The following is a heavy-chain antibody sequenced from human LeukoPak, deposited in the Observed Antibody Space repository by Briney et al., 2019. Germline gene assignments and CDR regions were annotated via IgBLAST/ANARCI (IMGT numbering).Heavy chain of an antibody. CDR1: GYSFPNYW. Sequence: PGESLKISCKGSGYSFPNYWIAWVRQMPGKGPEWMGIIYPGDSDTRYNPSFQGQVTISADKSISTAYLQWSSLKASDTAIYYCARLHCSGGSCYSGSAYYFDYWGQGTLVTVSS. J-gene: IGHJ4*02. D-gene: IGHD2-15*01. V-gene: IGHV5-51*01. CDR3: ARLHCSGGSCYSGSAYYFDY. CDR2: IYPGDSDT.